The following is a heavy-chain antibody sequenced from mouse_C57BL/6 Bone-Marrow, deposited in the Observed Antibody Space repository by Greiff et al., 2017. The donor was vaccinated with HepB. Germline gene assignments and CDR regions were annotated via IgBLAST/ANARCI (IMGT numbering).Heavy chain of an antibody. CDR2: IYPRSGNT. CDR1: GYTFTSYG. Sequence: QVQLKESGAELARPGASVKLSCKASGYTFTSYGISWVKQRTGQGLEWIGEIYPRSGNTYYNEKFKGKATLTADKSSSTAYMALRSVTSEDSAVYFCARRASSWYFDVWGTGTTVTVSS. CDR3: ARRASSWYFDV. V-gene: IGHV1-81*01. D-gene: IGHD3-1*01. J-gene: IGHJ1*03.